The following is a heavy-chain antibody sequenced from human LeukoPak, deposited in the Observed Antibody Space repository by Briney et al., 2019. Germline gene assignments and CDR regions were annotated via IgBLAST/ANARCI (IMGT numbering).Heavy chain of an antibody. D-gene: IGHD3-10*01. CDR2: IYYSGST. J-gene: IGHJ3*02. V-gene: IGHV4-59*08. CDR3: ARLKSGFTAFDI. Sequence: SETLSLTCTVSGGSISSYYWSWIRQPPGKGLEWIGSIYYSGSTNYNPSLKSRVTISVDTSKNQSSLKLSSVTAADTAVYYCARLKSGFTAFDIWGQGTMVTVSS. CDR1: GGSISSYY.